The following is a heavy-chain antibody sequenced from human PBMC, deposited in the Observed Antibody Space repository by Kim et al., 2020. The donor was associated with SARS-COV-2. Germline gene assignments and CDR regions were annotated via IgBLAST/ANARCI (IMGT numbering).Heavy chain of an antibody. J-gene: IGHJ4*02. CDR2: ISYDGSHI. V-gene: IGHV3-30*04. CDR3: VPKIGSRSFAH. Sequence: GGSLRLSCAASGFTFSSHALHWVRQAPGKGLEWVALISYDGSHISYPDSVKGRFIISRDNTKSTLYLQMNSLRPEDTAVYNCVPKIGSRSFAHWGQGT. D-gene: IGHD3-10*01. CDR1: GFTFSSHA.